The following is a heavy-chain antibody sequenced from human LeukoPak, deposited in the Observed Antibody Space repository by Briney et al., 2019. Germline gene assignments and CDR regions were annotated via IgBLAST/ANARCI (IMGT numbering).Heavy chain of an antibody. V-gene: IGHV1-18*01. CDR1: GGTFSSYA. J-gene: IGHJ4*02. CDR2: ISAYNGNT. CDR3: ARALAVAGKVGFDY. Sequence: ASVKVSCKASGGTFSSYAISWVRQAPGQGLEWMGWISAYNGNTNYAQKLQGRVTMTTDTSTSTAYMELRSLRSDDTAVYYCARALAVAGKVGFDYWGQGTLVTVSS. D-gene: IGHD6-19*01.